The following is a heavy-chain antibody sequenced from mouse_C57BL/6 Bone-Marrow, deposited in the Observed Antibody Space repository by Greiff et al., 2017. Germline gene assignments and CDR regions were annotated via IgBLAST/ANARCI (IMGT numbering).Heavy chain of an antibody. CDR3: ARFITTVVAPYYYAMDY. Sequence: VQLQQPGAELVKPGASVKMSCKASGYTFTSYWITWVKQRPGQGLEWIGDIYPGSGSTNYNEKFKSKATLTVDTSSSTAYMQLSSLTSEDSAVYYCARFITTVVAPYYYAMDYWGQGTSVTVSS. J-gene: IGHJ4*01. CDR2: IYPGSGST. D-gene: IGHD1-1*01. CDR1: GYTFTSYW. V-gene: IGHV1-55*01.